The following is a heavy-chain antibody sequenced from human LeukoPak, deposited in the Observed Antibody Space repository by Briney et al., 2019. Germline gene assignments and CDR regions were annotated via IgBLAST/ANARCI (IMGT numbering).Heavy chain of an antibody. CDR1: GGSISNYY. Sequence: PSETLSLTCTVSGGSISNYYWSWIRQPPGKGLEWIGYIYYSGSTNYNPSLKSRVTISVDTSKNQFSLKLSSVTAADTAVYYCARYSGYDYYFDYWGQGTLVTVSS. CDR3: ARYSGYDYYFDY. D-gene: IGHD5-12*01. CDR2: IYYSGST. V-gene: IGHV4-59*01. J-gene: IGHJ4*02.